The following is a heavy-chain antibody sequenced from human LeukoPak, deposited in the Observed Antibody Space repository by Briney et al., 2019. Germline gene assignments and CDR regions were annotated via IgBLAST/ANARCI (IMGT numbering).Heavy chain of an antibody. CDR2: INPNSGGT. CDR1: GYTFTGYY. D-gene: IGHD6-19*01. CDR3: ARDSDSSGWYVY. Sequence: ASVKVSCRASGYTFTGYYMHWVRQAPGQGLEWMGWINPNSGGTNYAQKFQGRVTMTRDTSTSTVYMELSSLRSEDTAVYYCARDSDSSGWYVYWGQGTLVTVSS. J-gene: IGHJ4*02. V-gene: IGHV1-2*02.